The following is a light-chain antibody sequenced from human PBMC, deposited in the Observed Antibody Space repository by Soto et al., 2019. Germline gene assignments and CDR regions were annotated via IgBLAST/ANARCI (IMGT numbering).Light chain of an antibody. CDR1: QSVSSS. CDR3: QQRSNWPPEVT. J-gene: IGKJ3*01. CDR2: DAS. V-gene: IGKV3-11*01. Sequence: EIVLTQSPDTLSLSPGERATLSCRASQSVSSSLAWYQQKPGQAPRPLIYDASNRATGIPARFSGSGSGTDVTLTISSLEPEDFAVYCCQQRSNWPPEVTFGPGTKVDIK.